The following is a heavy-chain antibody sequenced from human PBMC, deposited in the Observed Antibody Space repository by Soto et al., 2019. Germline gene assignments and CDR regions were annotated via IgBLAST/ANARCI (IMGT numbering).Heavy chain of an antibody. CDR1: GGSISSGGYY. V-gene: IGHV4-31*03. CDR2: IYYSGST. D-gene: IGHD3-22*01. J-gene: IGHJ4*02. CDR3: ARTGYYYDSYGNYYFDY. Sequence: SETLSLTCTVSGGSISSGGYYWSWIRQHPGKGLEWIGYIYYSGSTYYNPSLKSRVTISVDTSKNQFSLKLSSVTAADTAVCYCARTGYYYDSYGNYYFDYWGQGTLVTVSS.